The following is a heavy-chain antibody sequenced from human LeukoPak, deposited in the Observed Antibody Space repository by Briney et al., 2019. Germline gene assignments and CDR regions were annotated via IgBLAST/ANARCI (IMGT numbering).Heavy chain of an antibody. D-gene: IGHD4-23*01. J-gene: IGHJ4*02. CDR2: MKPNSGNT. V-gene: IGHV1-8*01. CDR3: ATELRWKDH. Sequence: ASVKVSCKASGYTFTNYDINWVRQATGQGLEWMGYMKPNSGNTGYAQKFQGRVTMTRDTSISTAYMELTSLTSEDTAVYYCATELRWKDHWGQGTLVTVSS. CDR1: GYTFTNYD.